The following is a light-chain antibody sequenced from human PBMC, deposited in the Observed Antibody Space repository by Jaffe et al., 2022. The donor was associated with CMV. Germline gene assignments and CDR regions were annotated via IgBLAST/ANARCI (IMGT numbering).Light chain of an antibody. CDR2: KDS. Sequence: SYELTQPSSVSVSPGQTARITCSGDVLAKKYARWFQQKPGQAPVLVIYKDSERPSGIPERFSGSSSGTTVTLTISGAQVEDEADYYCYSAADIQWVFGGGTKLTVL. V-gene: IGLV3-27*01. CDR3: YSAADIQWV. J-gene: IGLJ3*02. CDR1: VLAKKY.